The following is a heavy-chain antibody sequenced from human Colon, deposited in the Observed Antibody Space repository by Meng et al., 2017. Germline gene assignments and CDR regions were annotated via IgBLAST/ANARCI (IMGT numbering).Heavy chain of an antibody. D-gene: IGHD2-2*02. CDR3: ARGRYRSTH. CDR2: ISGSGSSV. CDR1: GFTFRDYY. J-gene: IGHJ4*02. Sequence: QVLGLWSGWGWVKPGGSLRVSCAASGFTFRDYYMTWIRQAPGKGLEWLSYISGSGSSVYYADSVKGRITISRDNAKNSLYLQMNSLRAEDTAVYYCARGRYRSTHWGQGTLVTVSS. V-gene: IGHV3-11*01.